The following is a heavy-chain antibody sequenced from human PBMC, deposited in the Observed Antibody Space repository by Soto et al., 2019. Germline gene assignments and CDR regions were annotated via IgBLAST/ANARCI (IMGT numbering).Heavy chain of an antibody. D-gene: IGHD2-15*01. CDR1: GFTFSSYD. Sequence: GGSLRLSCAASGFTFSSYDMHWVRQATGKGLEWVSAIGTAGDTYYPGSVKGRFTISRENAKNSLYLQMNSLRAGDTAVYYCALSVRRGWPPDYWGQGTLVTVSS. J-gene: IGHJ4*02. V-gene: IGHV3-13*01. CDR2: IGTAGDT. CDR3: ALSVRRGWPPDY.